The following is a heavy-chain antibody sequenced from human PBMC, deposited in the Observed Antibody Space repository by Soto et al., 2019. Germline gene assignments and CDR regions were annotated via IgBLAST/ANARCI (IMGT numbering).Heavy chain of an antibody. CDR1: GGTFSSYA. Sequence: AASVKVSCKASGGTFSSYAISWVRQAPGQGLEWMGGIIPIFGTANYAQKFQGRVTITADKSTSTAYMELSSLRSEDTAVYYCARVPRIAAAGLVDVWGQGTTVTVSS. D-gene: IGHD6-13*01. CDR2: IIPIFGTA. V-gene: IGHV1-69*06. J-gene: IGHJ6*02. CDR3: ARVPRIAAAGLVDV.